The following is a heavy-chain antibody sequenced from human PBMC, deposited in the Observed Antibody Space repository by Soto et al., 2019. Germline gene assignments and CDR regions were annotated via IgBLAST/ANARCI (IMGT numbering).Heavy chain of an antibody. Sequence: QVQLQESGPGLVKPSETLSLTCTVSGGSVSSGSYYWSWIRQPPGKGLEWIGYIYYSGSTKYNPSLESRVTIQVHTSKNQFSLPLSSVTDADTAVYSCARAGRGDGSDYWGQGTLGTVSS. CDR3: ARAGRGDGSDY. CDR2: IYYSGST. V-gene: IGHV4-61*01. J-gene: IGHJ4*02. D-gene: IGHD3-10*01. CDR1: GGSVSSGSYY.